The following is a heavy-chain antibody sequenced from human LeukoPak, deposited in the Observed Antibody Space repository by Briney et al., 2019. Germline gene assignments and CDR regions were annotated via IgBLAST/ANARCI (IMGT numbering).Heavy chain of an antibody. CDR3: ARDPPINGSPLDC. J-gene: IGHJ4*02. D-gene: IGHD1-26*01. V-gene: IGHV3-33*01. CDR1: GFTFITYG. Sequence: GGSRRLSCAASGFTFITYGMHWVRQAPGKGLEWVAVIWYDGSNKYYADSVKGRFTISRDNSKNMLYLQMNTLRAEDTAVYYCARDPPINGSPLDCWGQGTLVTVSS. CDR2: IWYDGSNK.